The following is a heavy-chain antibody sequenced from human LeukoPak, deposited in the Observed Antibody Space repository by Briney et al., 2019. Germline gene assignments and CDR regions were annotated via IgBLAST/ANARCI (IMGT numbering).Heavy chain of an antibody. J-gene: IGHJ4*02. CDR3: AKRGVVIRVILVGFHKEAYYFDS. CDR1: GITLSNYG. CDR2: ISGSGGGT. V-gene: IGHV3-23*01. Sequence: GGSPRLSCAVAGITLSNYGMSWVRQAPGKGLEWVAGISGSGGGTNYADSVKGRFTISRDNPRNTLYLQMNSLRAEDTAVYFCAKRGVVIRVILVGFHKEAYYFDSWGQGALVTVSS. D-gene: IGHD3-22*01.